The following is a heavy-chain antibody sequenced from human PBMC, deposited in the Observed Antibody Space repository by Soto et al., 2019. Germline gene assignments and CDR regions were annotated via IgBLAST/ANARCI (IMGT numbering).Heavy chain of an antibody. CDR2: IDPSDSYT. V-gene: IGHV5-10-1*01. Sequence: PGESLKISCMGSGYSFTSYWISWVRQMPGKGLEWMGRIDPSDSYTNYSPSFQGHVTISADKSISTAYLQWSSLKASDTAMYYCASREYSSSSPRSIYYYGMDVWGQGTTVTVS. CDR3: ASREYSSSSPRSIYYYGMDV. J-gene: IGHJ6*02. CDR1: GYSFTSYW. D-gene: IGHD6-6*01.